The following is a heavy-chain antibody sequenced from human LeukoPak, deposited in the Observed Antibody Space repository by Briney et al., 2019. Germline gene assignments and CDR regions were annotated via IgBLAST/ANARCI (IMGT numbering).Heavy chain of an antibody. CDR2: ISGSGGTT. CDR1: GFTFGNYA. D-gene: IGHD6-19*01. CDR3: AKDHISSGWSFDY. Sequence: GGSLRLSCAASGFTFGNYAMSWVRQAPGKGLEWVSGISGSGGTTYYADSVKGRFTISRDNSKNTLYLQMNSLRAEDTAVYYCAKDHISSGWSFDYWGQGTLVTVSS. V-gene: IGHV3-23*01. J-gene: IGHJ4*02.